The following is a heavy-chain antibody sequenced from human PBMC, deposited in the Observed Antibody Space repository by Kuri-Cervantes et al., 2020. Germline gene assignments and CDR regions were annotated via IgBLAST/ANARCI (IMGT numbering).Heavy chain of an antibody. CDR3: ARIYYVGKPTTTLDY. CDR1: GFTFSSYA. CDR2: IYHSGST. V-gene: IGHV4/OR15-8*01. Sequence: ESLKISCEASGFTFSSYAMHWVRQAPGTGLEWIGEIYHSGSTNYNPSLKSRVTISVDKSKNQFSLKLSSVTAADTAVYYCARIYYVGKPTTTLDYWGQGTLVTVSS. J-gene: IGHJ4*02. D-gene: IGHD3-16*01.